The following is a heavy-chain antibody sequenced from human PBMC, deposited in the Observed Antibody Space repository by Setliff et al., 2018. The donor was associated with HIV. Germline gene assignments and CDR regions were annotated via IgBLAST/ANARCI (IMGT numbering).Heavy chain of an antibody. D-gene: IGHD3-10*02. CDR3: AKDKTEAYVGPMSYFDS. Sequence: PGGSLRLSCAASGFTFSSYGMHWVRQAPGKGLEWVAFIRYDGSNKYYADSVKGRFTISRDNSKNSLYLQMNSLRTEDTALYYCAKDKTEAYVGPMSYFDSWGQGTLVTVSS. V-gene: IGHV3-30*02. CDR2: IRYDGSNK. CDR1: GFTFSSYG. J-gene: IGHJ4*02.